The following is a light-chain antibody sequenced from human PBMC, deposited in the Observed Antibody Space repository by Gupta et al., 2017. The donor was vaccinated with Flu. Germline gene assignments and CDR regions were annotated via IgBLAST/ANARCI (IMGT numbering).Light chain of an antibody. CDR2: KAS. V-gene: IGKV1-5*03. CDR3: QQYMTYPRT. J-gene: IGKJ1*01. CDR1: QSMSSL. Sequence: SGGGRSTITCRASQSMSSLLAWYQQKPGKAPKLLIYKASTLDSGVPSRFSGSGSGTEFTLKISSLKPDDVATYYCQQYMTYPRTFGQGTKVEIK.